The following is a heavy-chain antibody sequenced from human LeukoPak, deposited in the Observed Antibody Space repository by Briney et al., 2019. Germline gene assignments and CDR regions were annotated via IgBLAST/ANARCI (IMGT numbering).Heavy chain of an antibody. CDR3: ARDPTYCSGGSCYNY. J-gene: IGHJ4*02. V-gene: IGHV3-21*01. CDR2: ISSSSSYI. CDR1: GFTFSSYS. D-gene: IGHD2-15*01. Sequence: GGSLRLSCAASGFTFSSYSMNWVRQAPGKGLEWVSSISSSSSYIYYADSVKGRFTVSRDNAKNSLYLQMNSLRAEDTAVYYCARDPTYCSGGSCYNYWGQGTLVTVSS.